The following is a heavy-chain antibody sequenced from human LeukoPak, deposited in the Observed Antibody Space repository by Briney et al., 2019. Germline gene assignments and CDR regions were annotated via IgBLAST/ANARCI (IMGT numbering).Heavy chain of an antibody. CDR1: GFSFSRYW. D-gene: IGHD3-22*01. CDR2: ISPGDPEI. CDR3: ARRTYFDTRHFDY. V-gene: IGHV5-51*01. Sequence: GESLKISCQTSGFSFSRYWIAWVRQMPGKGLEWMGIISPGDPEIRYSPSFQGQVTISADKSISTAFLQWSSLKASDTAIYFCARRTYFDTRHFDYWGQGTLVTVSS. J-gene: IGHJ4*02.